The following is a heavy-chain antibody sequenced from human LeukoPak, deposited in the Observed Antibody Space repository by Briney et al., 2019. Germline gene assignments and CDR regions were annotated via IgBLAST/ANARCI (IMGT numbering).Heavy chain of an antibody. V-gene: IGHV4-30-4*01. CDR2: IYYSGST. CDR1: GGSISSGDYY. CDR3: ARALGGSGNWFDP. Sequence: PSQTLSLTCTVSGGSISSGDYYWSWIRQPLGKGLEWIGYIYYSGSTYYNPSLKSRVTISVDTSKNQFSLKLSSVTAADTAVYYCARALGGSGNWFDPWGQGTLVTVSS. J-gene: IGHJ5*02. D-gene: IGHD3-10*01.